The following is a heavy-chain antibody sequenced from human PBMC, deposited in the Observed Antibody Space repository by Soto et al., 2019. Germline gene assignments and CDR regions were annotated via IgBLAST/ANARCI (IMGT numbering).Heavy chain of an antibody. Sequence: PGGSLRLSCAASGFTFSSYSMNWVRQAPGKGLEWVPSISSSSSYIYYADSVKGRFTISRDNAKNSLYLQMNSLRAEDTAVYYCARVGAFWSGYRALVTAGVGHDAFDIWGQGTMVTVSS. CDR2: ISSSSSYI. V-gene: IGHV3-21*01. D-gene: IGHD3-3*01. J-gene: IGHJ3*02. CDR3: ARVGAFWSGYRALVTAGVGHDAFDI. CDR1: GFTFSSYS.